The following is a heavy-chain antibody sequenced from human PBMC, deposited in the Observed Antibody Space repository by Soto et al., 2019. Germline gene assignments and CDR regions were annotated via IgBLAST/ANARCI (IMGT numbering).Heavy chain of an antibody. CDR1: GYTFTSYG. D-gene: IGHD2-15*01. Sequence: ASVKVSCKASGYTFTSYGISWVRQATGQGLEWMGWISPNNGNTSYAQKVQGRVTMTTNTSISTAYMELSSLRSEDTAVYYCARGVVRYNWFDPWGQGTLVTVSS. J-gene: IGHJ5*02. V-gene: IGHV1-8*02. CDR3: ARGVVRYNWFDP. CDR2: ISPNNGNT.